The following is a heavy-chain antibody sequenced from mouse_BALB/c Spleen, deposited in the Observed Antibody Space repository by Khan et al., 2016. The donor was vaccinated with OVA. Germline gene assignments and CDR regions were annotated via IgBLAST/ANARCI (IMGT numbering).Heavy chain of an antibody. V-gene: IGHV5-6*01. Sequence: EVELVESGGDFVKPGGSLKLSCAASGFTFSTYGMSWVRQTPDRRLGWVATVSTGGSYTYYPDSVKGRFTISRDNAKNTLYLQMSSLKSEDTAMFYCTRLAYYYDSEGFAYWGQGTLVTVSA. D-gene: IGHD1-1*01. CDR1: GFTFSTYG. J-gene: IGHJ3*01. CDR3: TRLAYYYDSEGFAY. CDR2: VSTGGSYT.